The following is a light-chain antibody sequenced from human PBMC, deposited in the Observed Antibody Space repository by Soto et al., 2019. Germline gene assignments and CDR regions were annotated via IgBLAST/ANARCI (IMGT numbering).Light chain of an antibody. J-gene: IGLJ2*01. Sequence: QSVVTQPPSASGTPGQGVSISCSGSTSNIGKHTVNWYQQVPGTAPKLLIYSTNQRPSGVPDRFSGSKSGTSASLTIRGLQSEDEADYHCSSWDDSLSGVVFGGGTKLTVL. V-gene: IGLV1-44*01. CDR2: STN. CDR1: TSNIGKHT. CDR3: SSWDDSLSGVV.